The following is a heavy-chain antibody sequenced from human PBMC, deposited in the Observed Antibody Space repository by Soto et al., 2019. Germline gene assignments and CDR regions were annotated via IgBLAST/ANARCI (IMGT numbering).Heavy chain of an antibody. CDR1: GGSINNSSFY. J-gene: IGHJ4*02. D-gene: IGHD3-10*01. CDR2: IYYSGSA. V-gene: IGHV4-39*01. Sequence: QLQLQESGPGLVKPSETLSLTCTVSGGSINNSSFYWGWVRQPPGKRLAWIGSIYYSGSAYYNPSLQSRLPLSFDTSRRQCSLNLSSVTAADTAVYFCARRPLVRGIIPYYFDSWCQGTLVTVSS. CDR3: ARRPLVRGIIPYYFDS.